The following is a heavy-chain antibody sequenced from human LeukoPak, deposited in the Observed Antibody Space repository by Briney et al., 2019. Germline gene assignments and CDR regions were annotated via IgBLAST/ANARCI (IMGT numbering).Heavy chain of an antibody. CDR1: GFTISSFW. D-gene: IGHD4-11*01. Sequence: GGSLRLSCAASGFTISSFWMHWVRHAPGKGLVWVARINSDSTSTSYVDSVKGRFTISRDNAKNTVYLQMSSLRADDTAIYYCARGAYSFDYWGQGILVTVSS. CDR3: ARGAYSFDY. CDR2: INSDSTST. V-gene: IGHV3-74*01. J-gene: IGHJ4*02.